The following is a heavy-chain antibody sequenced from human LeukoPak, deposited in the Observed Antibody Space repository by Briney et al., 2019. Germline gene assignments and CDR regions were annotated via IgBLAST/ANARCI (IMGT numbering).Heavy chain of an antibody. CDR2: IYYSGST. D-gene: IGHD3-3*01. CDR3: ARGDFWSGSNFDY. V-gene: IGHV4-59*01. Sequence: ASETLSLTCTVSGGSISSYYWSWIRQPPGKGLEWIGYIYYSGSTNYNPSLKSRVTISVDTSKNQFSLKLSSVTAADTAAYYCARGDFWSGSNFDYWGQGTLVTVSS. CDR1: GGSISSYY. J-gene: IGHJ4*02.